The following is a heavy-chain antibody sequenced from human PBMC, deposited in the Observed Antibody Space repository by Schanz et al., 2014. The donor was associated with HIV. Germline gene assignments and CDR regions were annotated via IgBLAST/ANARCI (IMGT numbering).Heavy chain of an antibody. J-gene: IGHJ6*01. CDR3: ARGSWYSSGWYDDQYYYDVDV. Sequence: EVQLVESGGALVQPGRSLRLSCAASGFTFDDYAMHWVRQAPGKGLEWVSGISWNSVSIGYADSVKGRFTISRDNTKNSVYLQMTSLRVDDTAVYFCARGSWYSSGWYDDQYYYDVDVWGQGTTVIVSS. D-gene: IGHD6-19*01. CDR2: ISWNSVSI. V-gene: IGHV3-9*01. CDR1: GFTFDDYA.